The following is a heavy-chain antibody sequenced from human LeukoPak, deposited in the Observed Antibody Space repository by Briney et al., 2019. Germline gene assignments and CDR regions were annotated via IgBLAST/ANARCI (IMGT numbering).Heavy chain of an antibody. CDR3: ARARSAEYFHH. CDR2: ISYDGSNK. V-gene: IGHV3-30*14. Sequence: GGSLRLSCAASGFTFSSYAMHWVRQAPGKGLEWVAVISYDGSNKYYADSVKGRFTFSRDNSKNTVYLQMNSLRAEDTAMYYCARARSAEYFHHWGQGTLVTVSS. J-gene: IGHJ1*01. D-gene: IGHD1-26*01. CDR1: GFTFSSYA.